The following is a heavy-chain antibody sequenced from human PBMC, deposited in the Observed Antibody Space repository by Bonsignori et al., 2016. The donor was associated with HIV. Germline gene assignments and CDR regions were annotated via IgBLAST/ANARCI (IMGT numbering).Heavy chain of an antibody. Sequence: WIRQPPGKGLEWVAIIKEDGSEKYCVDSVKGRFTISRDNAKNSLYLQMNSLRAEDTAVYYCVRDVRGIGAAWYYFDYWGQGTLVTVSS. CDR3: VRDVRGIGAAWYYFDY. D-gene: IGHD6-25*01. CDR2: IKEDGSEK. J-gene: IGHJ4*02. V-gene: IGHV3-7*01.